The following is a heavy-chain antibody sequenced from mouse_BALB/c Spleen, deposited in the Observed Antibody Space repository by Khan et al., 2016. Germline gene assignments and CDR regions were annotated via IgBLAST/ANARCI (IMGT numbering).Heavy chain of an antibody. CDR2: INTHTGEA. CDR3: ARPDY. CDR1: GYTFTKYG. J-gene: IGHJ2*01. Sequence: QIPLVQSGPELKKPGETVKISCKTSGYTFTKYGMNWVRQAPGEGLKWLGWINTHTGEAAYADEFKGRFAFSVETSANTAYLQINNLKNEDMGTYFCARPDYWGQGTTLTVSS. V-gene: IGHV9-1*02.